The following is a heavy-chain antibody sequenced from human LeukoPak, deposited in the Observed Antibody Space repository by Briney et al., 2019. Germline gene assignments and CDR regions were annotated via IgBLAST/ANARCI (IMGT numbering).Heavy chain of an antibody. J-gene: IGHJ4*02. D-gene: IGHD2-21*02. CDR1: GGPISSYY. Sequence: ETLSLTCTVSGGPISSYYRSWIRQPAGKGLEWVSAISGSGGSTYYADSVKGRFTISRDNSRNTLYLQMNSLRAEDTAVYYCARPLRGYCGGDCYSCDYWGQGTLVTVSS. CDR3: ARPLRGYCGGDCYSCDY. V-gene: IGHV3-23*01. CDR2: ISGSGGST.